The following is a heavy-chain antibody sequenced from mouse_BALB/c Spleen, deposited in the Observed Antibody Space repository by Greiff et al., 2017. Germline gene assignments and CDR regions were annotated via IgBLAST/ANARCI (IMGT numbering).Heavy chain of an antibody. CDR3: ARKDGGTPWFAY. J-gene: IGHJ3*01. D-gene: IGHD2-14*01. CDR1: GYSITSDYA. Sequence: EVQRVESGPGLVKPSQSLSLTCTVTGYSITSDYAWNWIRQFPGNKLEWMGYISYSGSTSYNPSLKSRISITRDTSKNQFFLQLNSVTTEDTATYYCARKDGGTPWFAYWGQGTLVTVSA. V-gene: IGHV3-2*02. CDR2: ISYSGST.